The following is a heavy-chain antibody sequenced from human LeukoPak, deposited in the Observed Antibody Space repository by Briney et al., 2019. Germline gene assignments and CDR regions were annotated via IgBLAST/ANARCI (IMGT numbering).Heavy chain of an antibody. CDR3: VRDRGRASVDY. CDR2: IKQDASEE. V-gene: IGHV3-7*01. Sequence: PGGSLRLSCAASGFTFAGYWISWVRQAPGKGLEWVANIKQDASEEYYVDSVKGRFTISRDNAKNSPYLQMNSLRAEDTAVYYCVRDRGRASVDYWGQGTLVTVSS. CDR1: GFTFAGYW. J-gene: IGHJ4*02. D-gene: IGHD1-26*01.